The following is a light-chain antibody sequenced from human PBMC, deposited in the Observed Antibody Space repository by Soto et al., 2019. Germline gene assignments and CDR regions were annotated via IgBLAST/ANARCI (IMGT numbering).Light chain of an antibody. V-gene: IGKV3-11*01. Sequence: EIVLTQSPATLSLSPGERATLSCRASQSVTTYLAWYQQKPGQAPRLLVYGASRRAAGIPARFSGSGSGTDFTLTISRLEDEDFAFYYCQQRSTWLTFGGGTKVELK. CDR2: GAS. CDR1: QSVTTY. J-gene: IGKJ4*01. CDR3: QQRSTWLT.